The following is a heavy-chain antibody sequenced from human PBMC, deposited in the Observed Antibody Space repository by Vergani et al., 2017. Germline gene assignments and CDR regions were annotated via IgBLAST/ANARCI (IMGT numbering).Heavy chain of an antibody. D-gene: IGHD3-22*01. CDR2: IHPADSDT. Sequence: EVQLVQSGAEVKKPGESLKISCQISWYSFTNYWIGWVRQMPGKGLEWMGIIHPADSDTRYSPSFQGQVTISVDKSISTAYLQRSSLRASDSAMYYCAILYGRDSSGSKYFDYWGQGTLVTVSS. CDR1: WYSFTNYW. CDR3: AILYGRDSSGSKYFDY. J-gene: IGHJ4*02. V-gene: IGHV5-51*01.